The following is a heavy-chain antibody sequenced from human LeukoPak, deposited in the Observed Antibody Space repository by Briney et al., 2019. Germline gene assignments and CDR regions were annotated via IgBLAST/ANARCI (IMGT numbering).Heavy chain of an antibody. J-gene: IGHJ4*02. V-gene: IGHV1-3*01. CDR2: INAGNGNT. D-gene: IGHD1-7*01. CDR3: ARVRQRTTAFDY. CDR1: GYTFTSYA. Sequence: ASVKVSCKASGYTFTSYAMHWVRQAPGQRLEWMGWINAGNGNTKYSQKFQGRVTITRDTSASTAYMELSSLRSEDTAVYYCARVRQRTTAFDYWGQGTLVTVSS.